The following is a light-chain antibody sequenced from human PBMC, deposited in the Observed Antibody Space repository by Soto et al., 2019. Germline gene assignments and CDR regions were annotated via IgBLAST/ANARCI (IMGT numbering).Light chain of an antibody. CDR3: QQSYSSSWT. CDR2: GAS. Sequence: DILMTQSPSSLSASVGDRVTITCRASQSISNYLNWYQHKPGKAPKVLIYGASNLQSGVPSRFSGSGSGTDFTLTISSLQREDFATYFCQQSYSSSWTFGPGTKVDIK. V-gene: IGKV1-39*01. CDR1: QSISNY. J-gene: IGKJ1*01.